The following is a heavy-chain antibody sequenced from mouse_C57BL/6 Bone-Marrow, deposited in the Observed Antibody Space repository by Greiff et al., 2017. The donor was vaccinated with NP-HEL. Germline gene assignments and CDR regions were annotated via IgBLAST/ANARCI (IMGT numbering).Heavy chain of an antibody. Sequence: QVQLQQPGAELVKPGASVKMSCKASGYTFTSYWITWVKQRPGQGLEWIGDIYPGSGSTNYNEKFKSKATLTVDTSSSTACMQLSSLTSEDSAVYYCARGGLLLLYAMDYWGQGTSVTVSS. CDR2: IYPGSGST. V-gene: IGHV1-55*01. J-gene: IGHJ4*01. CDR3: ARGGLLLLYAMDY. D-gene: IGHD2-3*01. CDR1: GYTFTSYW.